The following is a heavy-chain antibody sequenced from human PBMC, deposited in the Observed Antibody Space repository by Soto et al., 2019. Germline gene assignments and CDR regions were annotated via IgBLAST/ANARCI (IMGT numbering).Heavy chain of an antibody. CDR1: GGSLSTNP. CDR3: ARRDSGGFFRFFDS. D-gene: IGHD2-15*01. J-gene: IGHJ4*02. V-gene: IGHV1-69*06. Sequence: ASVKVSCKASGGSLSTNPISWVRQAPGQGLEWMGGTGSGTGPGDNAQKFQGRLTVTADKSTSTVYMELTNLSSEDTAVYYCARRDSGGFFRFFDSWGQGTLVTVSS. CDR2: TGSGTGPG.